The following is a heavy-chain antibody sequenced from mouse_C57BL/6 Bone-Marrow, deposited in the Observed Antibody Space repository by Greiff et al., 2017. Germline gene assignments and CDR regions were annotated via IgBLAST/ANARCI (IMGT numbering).Heavy chain of an antibody. V-gene: IGHV5-4*01. CDR2: ISDGGSYT. Sequence: EVQLVESGGGLVKPGGSLKLSCAASGFTFSSYAMSWVRQTPEQRLEWVATISDGGSYTYYPDNVKGRFTISTDNAKNNQYLQMSHLKSEDTSMYYCARDSGWLLGDYWGQGTTLTVSS. CDR1: GFTFSSYA. D-gene: IGHD2-3*01. CDR3: ARDSGWLLGDY. J-gene: IGHJ2*01.